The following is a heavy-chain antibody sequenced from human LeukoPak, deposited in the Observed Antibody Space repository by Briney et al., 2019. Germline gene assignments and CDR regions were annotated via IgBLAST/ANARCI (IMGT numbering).Heavy chain of an antibody. Sequence: GGSLRLSCAASGFTFSDYYMSWVRQAPGKGLEWVANIKQDGSEKYYVDSVKGRFTISRDNAKKSLYLQMNSLRVEDTAVYYCARDAEVGTLFGVLSRYNWFDPWGQGALVTVSS. J-gene: IGHJ5*02. V-gene: IGHV3-7*01. CDR1: GFTFSDYY. CDR3: ARDAEVGTLFGVLSRYNWFDP. CDR2: IKQDGSEK. D-gene: IGHD3-3*01.